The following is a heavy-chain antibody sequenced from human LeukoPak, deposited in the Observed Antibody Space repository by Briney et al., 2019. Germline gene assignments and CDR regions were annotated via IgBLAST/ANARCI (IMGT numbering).Heavy chain of an antibody. D-gene: IGHD4-17*01. CDR2: VFYSGST. J-gene: IGHJ4*02. Sequence: SETLSLTCTVSGGSISSYYWSWIRQPPGKGLEWIGYVFYSGSTNYNPSLKSRVTISVDMSKNQFSLKLTYVTAADTAVYYCAREVGDYVGVFDYWGQGTLVTVSS. CDR1: GGSISSYY. V-gene: IGHV4-59*01. CDR3: AREVGDYVGVFDY.